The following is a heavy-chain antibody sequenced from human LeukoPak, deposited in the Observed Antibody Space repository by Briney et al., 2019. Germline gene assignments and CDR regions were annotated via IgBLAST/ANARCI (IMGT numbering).Heavy chain of an antibody. CDR2: ISGSGGST. D-gene: IGHD3-3*01. CDR3: ARDHSYYDFWSGSTSSYGMDV. CDR1: GFTFSSYA. V-gene: IGHV3-23*01. Sequence: GGSLRLSCAASGFTFSSYAMSWVRQAPGKGLEWVSAISGSGGSTYYADSVKGRFTISRDDSKNTLYLQMNSLRAEDTAVYYCARDHSYYDFWSGSTSSYGMDVWGQGTTVTVSS. J-gene: IGHJ6*02.